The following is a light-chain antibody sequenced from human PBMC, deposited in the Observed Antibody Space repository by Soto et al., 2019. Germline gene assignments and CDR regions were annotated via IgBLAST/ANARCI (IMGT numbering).Light chain of an antibody. J-gene: IGKJ1*01. Sequence: IVLTQSPGTLSLSPGERATLSFSSSQSVSNNYLAWYQQKPGQAPRLLIYGASNRATGIPDRFSGSGSGTVFTLTINILEPDDFAVYYCHQYGNSPQTFGQGTKVDIK. CDR3: HQYGNSPQT. V-gene: IGKV3-20*01. CDR2: GAS. CDR1: QSVSNNY.